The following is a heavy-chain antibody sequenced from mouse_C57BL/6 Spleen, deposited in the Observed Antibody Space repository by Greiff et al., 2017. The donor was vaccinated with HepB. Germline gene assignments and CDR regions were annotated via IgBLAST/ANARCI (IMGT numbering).Heavy chain of an antibody. CDR1: GYTFTSYW. J-gene: IGHJ4*01. Sequence: QVQLQQPGAELVKPGASVKLSCKASGYTFTSYWMHWVKQRPGQGLEWIGEIDPSDSYTNYNQKFKGKSTLTVDKSSSTAYMQLSSLTSEDSAVYYCARKGYYGSRGAMDYWGQGTSVTVSS. D-gene: IGHD1-1*01. CDR2: IDPSDSYT. CDR3: ARKGYYGSRGAMDY. V-gene: IGHV1-69*01.